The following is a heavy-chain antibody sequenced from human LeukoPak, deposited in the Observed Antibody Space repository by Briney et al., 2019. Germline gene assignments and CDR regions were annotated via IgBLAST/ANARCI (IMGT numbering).Heavy chain of an antibody. Sequence: SETLSLTCTVSGVSISSSSYDWGWIRQPPGKGREWIGSIYYSGSTYYNPSLKSRVNISVDTYKNPFSLKLSSVTAADTAVYYCARLGGSGSYGYYYYGMDVWGQGTTVTVSS. D-gene: IGHD3-10*01. CDR3: ARLGGSGSYGYYYYGMDV. V-gene: IGHV4-39*01. J-gene: IGHJ6*02. CDR1: GVSISSSSYD. CDR2: IYYSGST.